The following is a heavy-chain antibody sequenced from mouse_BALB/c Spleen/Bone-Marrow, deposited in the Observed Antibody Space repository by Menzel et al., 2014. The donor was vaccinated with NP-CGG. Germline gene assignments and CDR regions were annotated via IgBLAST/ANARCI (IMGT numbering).Heavy chain of an antibody. V-gene: IGHV3-8*02. D-gene: IGHD1-1*02. Sequence: VQLQQSGPSLVKPSQTLSLTCSATGDSITSGYWNWIRKFPGNKLEYMGYISYSGSTYYNPSLKSRISITRDTSKNQYYLQLNSVTTEDTATYYCARGGGGSYNYAMDYWGQGTSVTVSS. CDR3: ARGGGGSYNYAMDY. CDR2: ISYSGST. CDR1: GDSITSGY. J-gene: IGHJ4*01.